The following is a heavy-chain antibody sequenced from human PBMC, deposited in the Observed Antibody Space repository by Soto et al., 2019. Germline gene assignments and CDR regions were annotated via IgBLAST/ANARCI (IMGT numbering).Heavy chain of an antibody. Sequence: PSETLSLTCTVSGGSISSYYWSWIRQPPGKGLEWIGYIYYSGSTNYNPSLKSRVTISVDTSKNQFSLKLSSVTAADTAVYYCARTTRSAILTGYYSFDYWGQGTLVTVSS. CDR3: ARTTRSAILTGYYSFDY. CDR2: IYYSGST. D-gene: IGHD3-9*01. V-gene: IGHV4-59*01. J-gene: IGHJ4*02. CDR1: GGSISSYY.